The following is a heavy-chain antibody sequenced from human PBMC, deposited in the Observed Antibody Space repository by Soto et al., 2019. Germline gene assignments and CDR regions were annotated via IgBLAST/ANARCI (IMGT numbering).Heavy chain of an antibody. D-gene: IGHD6-13*01. CDR3: ARGRRSSSWGYYYYYYMDV. J-gene: IGHJ6*03. CDR2: INHSGST. Sequence: SETLSLTCAVYGGSFSGYYWSWIRQPPGKGLEWIGEINHSGSTNYNPSLKSRVTISVDTSKNQFSLKLSSVTAADTAVYYCARGRRSSSWGYYYYYYMDVWGKGTTVTVSS. CDR1: GGSFSGYY. V-gene: IGHV4-34*01.